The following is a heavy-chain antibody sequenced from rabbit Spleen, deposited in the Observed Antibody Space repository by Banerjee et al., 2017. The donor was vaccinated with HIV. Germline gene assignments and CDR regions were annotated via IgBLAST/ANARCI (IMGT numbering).Heavy chain of an antibody. CDR1: GVSFNDKD. V-gene: IGHV1S47*01. CDR2: INIVTGKS. J-gene: IGHJ4*01. D-gene: IGHD2-1*01. Sequence: QEQLEESGGGLVKPEGSLTLTCKASGVSFNDKDVMCWVRQAPGKGLEWIACINIVTGKSVYASWAKGRVTITRSTSLNTVTLQMTSLTAADTATYFCARDPWTGDNDATSFNLWGPGTLVTVS. CDR3: ARDPWTGDNDATSFNL.